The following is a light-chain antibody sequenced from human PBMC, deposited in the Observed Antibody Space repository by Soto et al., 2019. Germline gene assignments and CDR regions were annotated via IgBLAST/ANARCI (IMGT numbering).Light chain of an antibody. V-gene: IGKV3-15*01. CDR3: QQYNNWPLT. J-gene: IGKJ4*01. Sequence: EIVMTQSPATLSVSPGERATLSFRASQSVSSKFAWYQQRPGQAPRLLMYGASTRATGIPARFSGSGSATEFMLSISSLQSEDFAVYYCQQYNNWPLTFGGGTKVEIK. CDR2: GAS. CDR1: QSVSSK.